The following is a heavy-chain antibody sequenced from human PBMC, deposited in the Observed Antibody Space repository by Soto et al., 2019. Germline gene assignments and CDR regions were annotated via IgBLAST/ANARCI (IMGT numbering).Heavy chain of an antibody. CDR3: AGVAGVVTAGGYFDY. Sequence: QVQLQESGPGLVKPSGTLSLTCAVSSGSISSSNWWSWVRQPPGKGLEWIGEIYHSGSTNYNPSLKSRVTISVDKSKNQFSLTLSSVTAADPAVYSCAGVAGVVTAGGYFDYWGQGTLVTVSS. D-gene: IGHD6-13*01. J-gene: IGHJ4*02. V-gene: IGHV4-4*02. CDR1: SGSISSSNW. CDR2: IYHSGST.